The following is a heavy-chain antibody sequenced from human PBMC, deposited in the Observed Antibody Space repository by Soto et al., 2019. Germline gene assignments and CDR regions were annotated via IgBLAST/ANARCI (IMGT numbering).Heavy chain of an antibody. Sequence: GGSLRLSCAASGFTFSSYWMHWVRQAPGKGLVWVSRINSDGSSTSYADSVKGRFTISRDNAKNTLYLQMNSLRAEDTAVYYCARGYAGVVNLAFSPGVVWGQGTLVTVSS. CDR1: GFTFSSYW. V-gene: IGHV3-74*01. J-gene: IGHJ4*02. CDR2: INSDGSST. CDR3: ARGYAGVVNLAFSPGVV. D-gene: IGHD3-3*01.